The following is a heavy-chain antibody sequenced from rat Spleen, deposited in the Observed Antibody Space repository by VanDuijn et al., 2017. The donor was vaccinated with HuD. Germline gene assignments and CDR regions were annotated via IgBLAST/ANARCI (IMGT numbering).Heavy chain of an antibody. CDR3: TRAITPYYVMDA. CDR2: ITYDGGTT. D-gene: IGHD1-1*01. V-gene: IGHV5-20*01. Sequence: EVQLVESGGGLVQPGRSLRLSCAASGFTFSDYNMAWVRQAPRKGLEWVASITYDGGTTYYRDSVKGRFTVSRDNAKSTLYLQMDSLRSEDTATYYCTRAITPYYVMDAWGQGVMVTVSS. J-gene: IGHJ4*01. CDR1: GFTFSDYN.